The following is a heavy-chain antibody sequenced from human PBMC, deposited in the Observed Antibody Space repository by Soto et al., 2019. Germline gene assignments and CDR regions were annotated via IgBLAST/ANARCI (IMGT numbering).Heavy chain of an antibody. CDR1: GFTFSSYA. Sequence: GGSLRLSCAASGFTFSSYAMSWVRQAPGKGLEWVSAISGSGGSTYYADSVKGRFTISRDNSKNTLYLQMNSLRAEDTAVYYCAKVVGITIFGVVTISYFDYWGQGTLVTVSS. J-gene: IGHJ4*02. D-gene: IGHD3-3*01. CDR2: ISGSGGST. CDR3: AKVVGITIFGVVTISYFDY. V-gene: IGHV3-23*01.